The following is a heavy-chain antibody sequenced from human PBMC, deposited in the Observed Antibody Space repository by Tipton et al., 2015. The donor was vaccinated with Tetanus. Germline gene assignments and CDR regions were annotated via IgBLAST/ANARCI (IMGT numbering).Heavy chain of an antibody. CDR2: IHPSGST. CDR1: GGTFSGYY. Sequence: TLSLTCTIYGGTFSGYYCSWIRQPPGRGLEWIGEIHPSGSTNYNPSLTSRVTLSQDTSKSQFSLKLSSVTAADTAVYYCARGRLTYSYGSGSRGWFEFWGQGTPVFVSS. V-gene: IGHV4-34*01. J-gene: IGHJ5*01. D-gene: IGHD3-10*01. CDR3: ARGRLTYSYGSGSRGWFEF.